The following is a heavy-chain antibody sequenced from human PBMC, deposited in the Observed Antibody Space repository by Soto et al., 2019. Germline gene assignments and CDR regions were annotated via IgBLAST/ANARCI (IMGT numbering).Heavy chain of an antibody. CDR2: IYPGDSDT. J-gene: IGHJ3*02. Sequence: LWESLTITWTCSGDNLTRYWIGWVRQMPGKGLEWMGIIYPGDSDTRYSPSFQGQVTISADKSISTAYLQWSSLKASDTAMYYCARPTSGYPNDAFDIWGQGTMVIVSS. D-gene: IGHD3-22*01. CDR1: GDNLTRYW. CDR3: ARPTSGYPNDAFDI. V-gene: IGHV5-51*01.